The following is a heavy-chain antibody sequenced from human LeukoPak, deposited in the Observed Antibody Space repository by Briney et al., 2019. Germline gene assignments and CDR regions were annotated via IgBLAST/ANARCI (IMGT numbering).Heavy chain of an antibody. CDR2: IRQDGNTK. D-gene: IGHD6-13*01. J-gene: IGHJ4*02. CDR1: GFTFSLYA. Sequence: GGSLRLSCAASGFTFSLYAMHWVRQAPGKGLEWVANIRQDGNTKHYLDSVKGRFTISRDNAMNSLYLQMNSLRAEDTAIYYCARSVPYGTTWYGRSDFWGQGTQVTVSS. V-gene: IGHV3-7*03. CDR3: ARSVPYGTTWYGRSDF.